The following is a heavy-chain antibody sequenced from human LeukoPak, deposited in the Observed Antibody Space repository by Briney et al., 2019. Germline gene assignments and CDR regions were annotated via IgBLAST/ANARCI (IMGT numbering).Heavy chain of an antibody. Sequence: ASVKVSCKASGYTFTSYGISWVRQAPGQGLEWMGWISAYNGNTNYAQKLQGRVTMTTDTSTSTAYMELRSLRSDDTAVYYCARDGGAEGYYYDSSGFDRIDYWGQGTLVTVSS. CDR2: ISAYNGNT. V-gene: IGHV1-18*01. CDR1: GYTFTSYG. CDR3: ARDGGAEGYYYDSSGFDRIDY. D-gene: IGHD3-22*01. J-gene: IGHJ4*02.